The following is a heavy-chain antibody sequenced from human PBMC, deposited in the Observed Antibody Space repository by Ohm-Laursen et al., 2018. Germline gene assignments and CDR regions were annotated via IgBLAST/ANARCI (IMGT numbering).Heavy chain of an antibody. V-gene: IGHV4-34*01. CDR3: ASVWELLQDYAFDI. D-gene: IGHD1-26*01. CDR1: GGSFSGYY. CDR2: INHSGST. J-gene: IGHJ3*02. Sequence: TLSLTCAVYGGSFSGYYWSWIRQPPGKGLEWIGEINHSGSTNYNPSLKRRSTISVDTSKNQFSLKLSSVTAADTAVYYCASVWELLQDYAFDIWGQGTMVTVSS.